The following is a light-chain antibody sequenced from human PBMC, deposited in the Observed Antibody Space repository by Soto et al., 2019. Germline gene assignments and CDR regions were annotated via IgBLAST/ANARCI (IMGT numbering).Light chain of an antibody. CDR2: GAS. V-gene: IGKV3-20*01. J-gene: IGKJ1*01. CDR3: QQYGSSGT. Sequence: EVVLTQSPATLSLSPGERATLSCRASQSVNRYLAWHQQKPGQAPRLRIYGASNRATGIPDRLGGSGSGTDFTLTISRMEPEDFAVYYCQQYGSSGTFGQGTKVDIK. CDR1: QSVNRY.